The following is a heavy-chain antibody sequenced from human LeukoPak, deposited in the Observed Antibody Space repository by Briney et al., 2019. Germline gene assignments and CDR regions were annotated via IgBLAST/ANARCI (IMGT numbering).Heavy chain of an antibody. CDR2: ISGSGGST. V-gene: IGHV3-23*01. Sequence: GGSLRLSCAASGFTFSSYAMSWVRQAPGKGLEWVSGISGSGGSTYYADSVKGRFTISRDNSKNTLFLQMNSLRAEDTAVYYCAKALGAGGLYYFDYWGQGTLVTVSS. CDR3: AKALGAGGLYYFDY. J-gene: IGHJ4*02. D-gene: IGHD3-16*01. CDR1: GFTFSSYA.